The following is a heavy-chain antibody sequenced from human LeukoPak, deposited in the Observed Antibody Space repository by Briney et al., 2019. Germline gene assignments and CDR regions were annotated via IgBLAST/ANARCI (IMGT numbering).Heavy chain of an antibody. D-gene: IGHD5-18*01. CDR1: GFTFSSYA. V-gene: IGHV3-30-3*01. Sequence: GGSLRLSCAASGFTFSSYAMHWVRQAPGKGLEWVAVISYDGSNKYYADSVKGRFTISRDNSKNTLYLQMNSLRAEDTAVYYCARDQTDTAGSPLDYWGQGTLVTVSS. CDR3: ARDQTDTAGSPLDY. CDR2: ISYDGSNK. J-gene: IGHJ4*02.